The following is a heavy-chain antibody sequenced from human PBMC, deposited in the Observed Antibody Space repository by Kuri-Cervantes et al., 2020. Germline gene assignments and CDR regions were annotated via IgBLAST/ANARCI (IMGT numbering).Heavy chain of an antibody. V-gene: IGHV3-23*01. J-gene: IGHJ6*02. CDR2: ISGSGGST. D-gene: IGHD6-13*01. CDR3: ARASSWYNYYYYGMDV. CDR1: GFTFSSYA. Sequence: GGSLRLSCEASGFTFSSYAMSWVRQAPGKGLEWVAAISGSGGSTYYADSVKGRFTISRDNSKNTLYLQMNSLRAEDTAVYYCARASSWYNYYYYGMDVWGQETTVTVSS.